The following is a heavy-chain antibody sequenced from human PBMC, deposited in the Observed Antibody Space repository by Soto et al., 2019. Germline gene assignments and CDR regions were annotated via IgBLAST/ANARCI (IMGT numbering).Heavy chain of an antibody. CDR2: ISGSGGST. CDR3: AKRTLTSCFPFDY. V-gene: IGHV3-23*01. CDR1: GCTFSNYA. D-gene: IGHD2-2*01. Sequence: PGGSLRLSGEASGCTFSNYAMSWVRQAPGKGLEWVSVISGSGGSTYYADSVKGRFTISRDNSKNTLFLQMNSLRAEDTAVYYCAKRTLTSCFPFDYWGQGALVTVSS. J-gene: IGHJ4*02.